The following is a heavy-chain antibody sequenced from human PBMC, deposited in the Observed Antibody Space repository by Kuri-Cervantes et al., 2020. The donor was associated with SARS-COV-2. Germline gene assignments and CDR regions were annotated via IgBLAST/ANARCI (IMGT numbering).Heavy chain of an antibody. V-gene: IGHV4-59*04. CDR2: IYYSGST. CDR1: GGSISSYY. Sequence: SETLSLTCTVSGGSISSYYWSWIRQPPGKGLEWIGYIYYSGSTYYNPSLKSRVTISVDTSKNQFSLKLSSVTAADTAVYYCARGGYCTNGVCYTPPYYYYGMDVWGQGTTVTVSS. CDR3: ARGGYCTNGVCYTPPYYYYGMDV. J-gene: IGHJ6*02. D-gene: IGHD2-8*01.